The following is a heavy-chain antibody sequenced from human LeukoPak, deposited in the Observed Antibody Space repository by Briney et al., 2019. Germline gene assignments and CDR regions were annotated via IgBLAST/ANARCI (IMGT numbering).Heavy chain of an antibody. CDR3: AELGITMIGGV. CDR2: ISSSSSTI. V-gene: IGHV3-48*04. J-gene: IGHJ6*04. CDR1: GFTFCSYS. D-gene: IGHD3-10*02. Sequence: GRSLRPLCAASGFTFCSYSMNWVRQAPGKGLEWVSSISSSSSTIYYADSVKGRFTISRDNAKNSLYLQMNSLRAEDTAVYYCAELGITMIGGVWGKGTTVTISS.